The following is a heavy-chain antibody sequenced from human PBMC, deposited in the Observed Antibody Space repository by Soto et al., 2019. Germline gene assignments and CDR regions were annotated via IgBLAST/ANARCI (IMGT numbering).Heavy chain of an antibody. D-gene: IGHD1-26*01. CDR2: IIPRFGTT. Sequence: QVQLVQSGAEVEKPGSSVRVSCKASGDSFSKYTVNWVRQAPRQGIEWMGGIIPRFGTTNYAPTLQDRVTITADESMNTVYMELSSLRSEDTALYYCARGRGLYNSGRSQRDSWGQGTLVTVSS. V-gene: IGHV1-69*01. J-gene: IGHJ4*02. CDR1: GDSFSKYT. CDR3: ARGRGLYNSGRSQRDS.